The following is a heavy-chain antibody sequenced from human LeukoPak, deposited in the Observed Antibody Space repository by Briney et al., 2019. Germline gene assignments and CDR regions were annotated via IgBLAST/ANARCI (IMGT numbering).Heavy chain of an antibody. CDR2: ISDSGDST. Sequence: GGSRRLSCAASGFTFSSYGMSWVRQAPGKGLEWVSSISDSGDSTYYADSVKGRFTFSRDNSKNTLYLQMNSLRAEDTAVYYCARGDDFPGDHWGQGPLVTVSS. CDR3: ARGDDFPGDH. J-gene: IGHJ4*02. CDR1: GFTFSSYG. D-gene: IGHD2/OR15-2a*01. V-gene: IGHV3-23*01.